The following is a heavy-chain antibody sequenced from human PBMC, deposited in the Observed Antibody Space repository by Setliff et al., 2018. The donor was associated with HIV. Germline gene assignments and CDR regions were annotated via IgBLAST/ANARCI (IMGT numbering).Heavy chain of an antibody. D-gene: IGHD3-22*01. Sequence: GGSLRLSCAASGFSFSSHSMSWVRQAPGKGLEWVASISNSGESKYYADSMKGRFTISRDNSENTLYLQINSLRPEDTAVYFCARGLYYDTSGQGGMGFWGQGTLVTVSS. CDR3: ARGLYYDTSGQGGMGF. V-gene: IGHV3-23*01. J-gene: IGHJ4*02. CDR1: GFSFSSHS. CDR2: ISNSGESK.